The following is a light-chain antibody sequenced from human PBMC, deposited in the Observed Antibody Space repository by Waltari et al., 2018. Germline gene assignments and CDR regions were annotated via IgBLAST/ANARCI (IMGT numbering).Light chain of an antibody. Sequence: QSVLTQPPSASGTPGQTVTISCSGTTSNIGQSTVSWYQQVPGTAPKLLIYKNDERPSGVPGRFSGSKSGTSASLAISGLQSDDDSDYFCATWDVTLNGVVFGGGTRLTVL. V-gene: IGLV1-44*01. J-gene: IGLJ3*02. CDR1: TSNIGQST. CDR2: KND. CDR3: ATWDVTLNGVV.